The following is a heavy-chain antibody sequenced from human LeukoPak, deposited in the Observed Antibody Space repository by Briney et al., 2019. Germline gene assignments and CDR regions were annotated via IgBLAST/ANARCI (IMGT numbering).Heavy chain of an antibody. D-gene: IGHD3-22*01. Sequence: GGSLRLSCAASGFTFSSYALHWVRQAPGKGLEWVAVISYDGNNKYHADSVKGRFTIPRDNSKNTLFLQMNSLRAEDTAVYYCASEYYYDNSGPDVDAFDIWGQGTMVTVSS. CDR1: GFTFSSYA. CDR2: ISYDGNNK. V-gene: IGHV3-30*04. J-gene: IGHJ3*02. CDR3: ASEYYYDNSGPDVDAFDI.